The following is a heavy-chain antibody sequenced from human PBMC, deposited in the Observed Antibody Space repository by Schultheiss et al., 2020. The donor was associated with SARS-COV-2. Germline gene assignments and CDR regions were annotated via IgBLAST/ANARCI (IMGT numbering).Heavy chain of an antibody. J-gene: IGHJ5*02. CDR3: ARATGGYSYGYGGWFDP. D-gene: IGHD5-18*01. CDR1: GGTFSSYA. CDR2: IIPIFGTA. Sequence: SVKVSCKASGGTFSSYAISWVRQAPGQGLEWMGGIIPIFGTANYAQKFQGRVTINADESTSTAYMELSSLRSEDTAVYYCARATGGYSYGYGGWFDPWGQGALVTVSS. V-gene: IGHV1-69*13.